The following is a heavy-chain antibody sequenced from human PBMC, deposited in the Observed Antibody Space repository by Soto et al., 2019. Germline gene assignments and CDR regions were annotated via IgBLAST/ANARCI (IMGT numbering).Heavy chain of an antibody. CDR2: INHSGST. V-gene: IGHV4-34*01. Sequence: SETLSLTCAVYGGSFSGYYWSWIRQPPGKGLEWIGEINHSGSTNYNPSLKSRVTISVDTSKNQFSLKLSSVTAADTAVYYCARRPRSDSSSSGAFDIWGQGTMVTVSS. J-gene: IGHJ3*02. CDR3: ARRPRSDSSSSGAFDI. D-gene: IGHD6-6*01. CDR1: GGSFSGYY.